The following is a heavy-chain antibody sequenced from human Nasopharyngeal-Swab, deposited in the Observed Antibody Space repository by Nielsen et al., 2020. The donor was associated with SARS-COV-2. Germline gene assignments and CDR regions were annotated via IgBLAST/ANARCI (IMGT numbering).Heavy chain of an antibody. CDR1: GGSFSGYY. Sequence: GSLRLSCAVYGGSFSGYYWSWIRQPPGKGPEWIGEINHSGSTNYNPSLKSRVTISVDTSKNQFSLKLSSVTAADTAVYYCASTPGDEYYYYYYMDVWGKGTTVTVSS. CDR2: INHSGST. J-gene: IGHJ6*03. D-gene: IGHD3-10*01. V-gene: IGHV4-34*01. CDR3: ASTPGDEYYYYYYMDV.